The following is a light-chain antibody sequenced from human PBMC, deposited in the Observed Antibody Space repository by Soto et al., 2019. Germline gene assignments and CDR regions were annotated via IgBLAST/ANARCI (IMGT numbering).Light chain of an antibody. J-gene: IGKJ1*01. Sequence: EIVLTQSPSTLSSSPGERATISCRASQSISSSLAWYQQKPGQAPRLLIYAASTRPTGFPARFSGSGSGTDFTLTIGSLEPEDFAVYYCQQRSDWPRTFGPGTKVEIK. CDR3: QQRSDWPRT. V-gene: IGKV3-11*01. CDR1: QSISSS. CDR2: AAS.